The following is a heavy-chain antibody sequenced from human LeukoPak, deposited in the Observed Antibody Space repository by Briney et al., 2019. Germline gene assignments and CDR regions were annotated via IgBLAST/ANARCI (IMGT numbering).Heavy chain of an antibody. D-gene: IGHD3-9*01. Sequence: PSETLSLTCTVSGGSISSSSYYWDWIRQPPGKGLEWIGSIYYSGSTYYNPSLKSRVTISVDTSKNQFSLKLSSVTAADTAVYYCARHGYYDILTGYRPYFDYWGQGTLVTVSS. CDR2: IYYSGST. CDR3: ARHGYYDILTGYRPYFDY. CDR1: GGSISSSSYY. V-gene: IGHV4-39*01. J-gene: IGHJ4*02.